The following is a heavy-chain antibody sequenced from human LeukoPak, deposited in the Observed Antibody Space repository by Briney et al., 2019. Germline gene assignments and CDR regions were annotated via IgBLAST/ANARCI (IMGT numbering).Heavy chain of an antibody. CDR3: AKGYSSSPMGYFQH. CDR2: ISWDGGST. D-gene: IGHD6-13*01. V-gene: IGHV3-43*01. Sequence: GGSLRLSCAASGFTFDDYAMHWVRQAPGKGLEWVSLISWDGGSTYYADSVKGRFTISRDNSKNSLYLQMNSLRTEDTALYYCAKGYSSSPMGYFQHWGQGTLVTVSS. CDR1: GFTFDDYA. J-gene: IGHJ1*01.